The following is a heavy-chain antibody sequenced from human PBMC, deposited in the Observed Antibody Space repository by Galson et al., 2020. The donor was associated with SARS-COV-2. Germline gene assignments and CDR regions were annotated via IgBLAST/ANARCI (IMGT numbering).Heavy chain of an antibody. CDR1: GGSISSSSYY. CDR2: IYYSGST. V-gene: IGHV4-39*01. CDR3: ARQTLLRYFDWLFPGWFDP. D-gene: IGHD3-9*01. J-gene: IGHJ5*02. Sequence: SETLSLTCTVSGGSISSSSYYWGWIRQPPGKGLEWIGSIYYSGSTYYNPSLKSRVTISVDTSKNQFSLKLSSVTAADTAVYYCARQTLLRYFDWLFPGWFDPRGQGTLVTVSS.